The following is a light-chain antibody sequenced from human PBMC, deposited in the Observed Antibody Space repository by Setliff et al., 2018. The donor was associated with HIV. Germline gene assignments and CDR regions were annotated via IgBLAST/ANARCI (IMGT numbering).Light chain of an antibody. CDR3: CSYAGSYTFVV. V-gene: IGLV2-11*01. Sequence: SALAQPRSVSGSPGQSATISCTGTSSDVGGYNYVSWYQQHPGKAPKLMIYDVSKRPSGVPDRFSGSKSGNTASLTISGLQAEDEADYYCCSYAGSYTFVVFGGGTKVTVL. CDR2: DVS. CDR1: SSDVGGYNY. J-gene: IGLJ2*01.